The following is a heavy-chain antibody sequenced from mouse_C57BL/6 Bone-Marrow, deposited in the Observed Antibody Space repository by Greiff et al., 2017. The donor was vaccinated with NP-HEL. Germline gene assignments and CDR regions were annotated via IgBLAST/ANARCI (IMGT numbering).Heavy chain of an antibody. Sequence: EVKLVESGGGLVQPKGSLKLSCAASGFSFNTYAMNWVRQAPGKGLEWVARIRSKSNNYATYYADSVKDRFTISRDDSESMLYLQMNNLKTEDTAMYYCVRSNYDYAMDYWGQGTSVTVSS. J-gene: IGHJ4*01. CDR2: IRSKSNNYAT. CDR3: VRSNYDYAMDY. V-gene: IGHV10-1*01. CDR1: GFSFNTYA. D-gene: IGHD2-5*01.